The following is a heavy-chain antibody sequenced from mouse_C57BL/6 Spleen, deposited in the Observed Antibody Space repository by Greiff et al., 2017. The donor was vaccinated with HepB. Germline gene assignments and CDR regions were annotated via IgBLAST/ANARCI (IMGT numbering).Heavy chain of an antibody. CDR1: GYTFTSYW. J-gene: IGHJ4*01. Sequence: VQLQQSGAELVMPGASVKLSCKASGYTFTSYWMHWVKQRPGQGLEWIGEIDPSDSYTNYNQKFKGKSTLTVDKSSSTAYMQLSSLTSEDSAVYYCARGWLLRYAMDYWGQGTSVTVSS. CDR2: IDPSDSYT. D-gene: IGHD2-3*01. CDR3: ARGWLLRYAMDY. V-gene: IGHV1-69*01.